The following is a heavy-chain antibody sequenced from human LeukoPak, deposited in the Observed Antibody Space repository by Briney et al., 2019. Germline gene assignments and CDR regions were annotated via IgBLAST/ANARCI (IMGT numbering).Heavy chain of an antibody. J-gene: IGHJ4*02. CDR1: GFTFLNFA. Sequence: PGGSLRLSCTASGFTFLNFAVSWVRQAPGKGLEWVSAISGSGGTTYYADAVKGRFTISRDNSKNTLYLEMNSLRAEDTAVYYCARDYYYDSSGYWDYYFDYWGQGTLVSVSS. V-gene: IGHV3-23*01. CDR3: ARDYYYDSSGYWDYYFDY. D-gene: IGHD3-22*01. CDR2: ISGSGGTT.